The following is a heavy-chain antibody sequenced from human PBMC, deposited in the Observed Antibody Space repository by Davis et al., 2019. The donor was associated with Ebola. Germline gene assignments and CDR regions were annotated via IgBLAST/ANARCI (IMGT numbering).Heavy chain of an antibody. CDR3: ARHCSSTSCDPYYYYGMDV. CDR1: GYTFTNYW. V-gene: IGHV5-10-1*01. J-gene: IGHJ6*02. CDR2: IDPTDSFT. Sequence: GESLKISCEGSGYTFTNYWISWVRQMPGKGLEWMGRIDPTDSFTQYSPSLQGHVTISADKSISTAYLQWSSLKASDTAMYYCARHCSSTSCDPYYYYGMDVWGQGTTVTVSS. D-gene: IGHD2-2*01.